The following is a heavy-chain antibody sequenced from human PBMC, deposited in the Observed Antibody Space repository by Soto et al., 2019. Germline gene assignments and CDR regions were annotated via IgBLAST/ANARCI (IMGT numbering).Heavy chain of an antibody. D-gene: IGHD2-15*01. Sequence: QVQLVQSGAEVKKPGSSVKVSCKASGGTFSSYAISWVRQAPGQVLEWMGGIIPIFGTANYAQKFQGRVTITADESTSTAYMELSSLRSDDTAVYYCARRVVTAYGMDVWGQGTTVTVSS. J-gene: IGHJ6*02. CDR2: IIPIFGTA. CDR1: GGTFSSYA. CDR3: ARRVVTAYGMDV. V-gene: IGHV1-69*12.